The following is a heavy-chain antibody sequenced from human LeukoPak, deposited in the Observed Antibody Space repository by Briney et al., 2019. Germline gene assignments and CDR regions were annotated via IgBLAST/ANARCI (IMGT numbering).Heavy chain of an antibody. CDR3: AKDIVVVVAATPPDY. CDR2: ISGSGGST. D-gene: IGHD2-15*01. CDR1: GFTFSSYA. V-gene: IGHV3-23*01. J-gene: IGHJ4*02. Sequence: PGGSLRLSCAASGFTFSSYAMSWVRQAPGKGLEWVSAISGSGGSTYYADSVKGRFTISRGNSKNTLYLQMNSLRAEDTAVYYCAKDIVVVVAATPPDYWGQGTLVTVSS.